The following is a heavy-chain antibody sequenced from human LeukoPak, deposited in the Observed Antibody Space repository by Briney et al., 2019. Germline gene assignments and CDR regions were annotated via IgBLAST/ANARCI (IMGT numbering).Heavy chain of an antibody. V-gene: IGHV3-74*01. D-gene: IGHD1-26*01. Sequence: PGGSLRLSCAASGFTFSNDWMHWVRQAPGKGLVWVSRINTDGSTTTYADSVKGRFTISRDNAKNTLYLQMNSLRVEDTAVYYCARGRGGCYHYWGQGTLVTVSS. CDR1: GFTFSNDW. CDR2: INTDGSTT. J-gene: IGHJ4*02. CDR3: ARGRGGCYHY.